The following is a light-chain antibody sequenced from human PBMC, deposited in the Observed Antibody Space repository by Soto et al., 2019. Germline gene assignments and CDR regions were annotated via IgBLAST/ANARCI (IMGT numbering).Light chain of an antibody. V-gene: IGKV1-5*01. J-gene: IGKJ1*01. CDR2: DAS. Sequence: IQMTDAPSTLSASVLYRVTITCLSSQSISSWLAWYQQKPGKAPKLLIYDASSLESGVPSRFSGSGSGTEFTLTISSLQPDDFATYYCQQYNSYSRWTFGQGTKVDIK. CDR1: QSISSW. CDR3: QQYNSYSRWT.